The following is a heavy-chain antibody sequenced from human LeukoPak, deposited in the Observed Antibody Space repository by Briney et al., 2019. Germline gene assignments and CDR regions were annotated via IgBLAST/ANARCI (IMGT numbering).Heavy chain of an antibody. CDR3: ASRDFSNRITHDAFDI. Sequence: PSETLSLTCTVSGGSISSYYWGWIRQRAGKGLEWSGRIYTSGSTNYNPSLKRRVTMSVDTSKNQFSLKLSSVTAADTAVYYCASRDFSNRITHDAFDIGGQGAMVTVSS. D-gene: IGHD4-11*01. CDR1: GGSISSYY. V-gene: IGHV4-4*07. J-gene: IGHJ3*02. CDR2: IYTSGST.